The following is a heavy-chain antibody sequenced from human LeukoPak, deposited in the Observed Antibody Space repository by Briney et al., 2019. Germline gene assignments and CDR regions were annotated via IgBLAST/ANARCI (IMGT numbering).Heavy chain of an antibody. Sequence: GASVKVSCKASGYTFTGYYMHWVRQAPGQGLEWMGWINPNSGGTNYAQKFQGRVTMTRDTSISTAYMELSRLRSDDTAVYYCARGYCSSTSCSEHLDPWGQGTLVTVSS. CDR1: GYTFTGYY. J-gene: IGHJ5*02. V-gene: IGHV1-2*02. CDR2: INPNSGGT. D-gene: IGHD2-2*01. CDR3: ARGYCSSTSCSEHLDP.